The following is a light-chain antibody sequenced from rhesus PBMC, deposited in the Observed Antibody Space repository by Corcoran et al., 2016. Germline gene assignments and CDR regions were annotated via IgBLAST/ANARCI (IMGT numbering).Light chain of an antibody. Sequence: ETVVTQSPATLALSPGDRATLSCRASQSVGRYLAWYQQKPGLTPRPLIYGASSRATGIPDRVSGSGAGTDFPPTIRSLEPEDVGVYYCQQSSNLWTFGQGTKVEIK. CDR1: QSVGRY. CDR2: GAS. CDR3: QQSSNLWT. V-gene: IGKV3-24*04. J-gene: IGKJ1*01.